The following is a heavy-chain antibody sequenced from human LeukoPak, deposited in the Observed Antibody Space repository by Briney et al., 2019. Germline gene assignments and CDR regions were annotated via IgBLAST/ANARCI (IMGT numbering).Heavy chain of an antibody. J-gene: IGHJ4*02. Sequence: SVKVSCKASGGTFSTYGISWLRLAPGQGLEWMGGLIPMFGTADYAQKFQDRVIITADTSTSTVSMELGGLRSEDTAVYYCAKDSSGYFFDYWGQGTLVTVSS. D-gene: IGHD3-22*01. CDR1: GGTFSTYG. CDR2: LIPMFGTA. V-gene: IGHV1-69*06. CDR3: AKDSSGYFFDY.